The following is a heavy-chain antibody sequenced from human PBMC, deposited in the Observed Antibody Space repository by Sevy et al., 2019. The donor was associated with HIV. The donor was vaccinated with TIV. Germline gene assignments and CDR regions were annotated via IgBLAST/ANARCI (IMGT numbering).Heavy chain of an antibody. Sequence: GGSLRLSCGASGFSISTHAMNWVRQAPGRGLEWISGISDTDGSTQYSDSVKGRFTISRDNSKNTVHLQMNSLRAEDTALYYCAAGDTAFLADFDFWGQGTLVTVSS. CDR1: GFSISTHA. J-gene: IGHJ4*02. V-gene: IGHV3-23*01. CDR3: AAGDTAFLADFDF. CDR2: ISDTDGST. D-gene: IGHD5-18*01.